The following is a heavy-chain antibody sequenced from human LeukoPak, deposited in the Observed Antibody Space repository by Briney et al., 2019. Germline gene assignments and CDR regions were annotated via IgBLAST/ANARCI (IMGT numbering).Heavy chain of an antibody. Sequence: GGSLRLSCAASGFAFNTYAMTWVRQAPGNGLEWVSSISGVGPGTYYADSVKGRFTISRDNSKNTLYLQMDSLRTEDTAVYFCARGGLGTSCFNWGQGTLVTVSS. J-gene: IGHJ4*02. CDR3: ARGGLGTSCFN. V-gene: IGHV3-23*01. CDR1: GFAFNTYA. CDR2: ISGVGPGT. D-gene: IGHD2-2*01.